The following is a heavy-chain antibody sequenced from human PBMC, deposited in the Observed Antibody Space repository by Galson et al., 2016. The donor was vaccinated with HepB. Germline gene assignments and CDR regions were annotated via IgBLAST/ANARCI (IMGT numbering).Heavy chain of an antibody. Sequence: SLRLSCAASGFSFSIYPMHWVRQAPGKGLEWVATISLDAINAYYVDSVKGRFTISRDNGKNSLYLQMNSLRAEDTAVYYCARDSGPTFGVVEYVWGQGTTVTVSS. CDR3: ARDSGPTFGVVEYV. J-gene: IGHJ6*02. D-gene: IGHD3-3*01. CDR1: GFSFSIYP. CDR2: ISLDAINA. V-gene: IGHV3-30*04.